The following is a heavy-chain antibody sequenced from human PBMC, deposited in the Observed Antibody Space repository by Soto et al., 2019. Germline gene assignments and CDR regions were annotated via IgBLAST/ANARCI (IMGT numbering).Heavy chain of an antibody. CDR1: GGNVSSNSGW. CDR2: TYYKSKWYY. J-gene: IGHJ6*03. V-gene: IGHV6-1*01. D-gene: IGHD1-1*01. Sequence: SPALSLTYDSSGGNVSSNSGWWNWIRQTPSRGLEWLGRTYYKSKWYYTYAASVKSRITVSPDTSKNQFSLQLTSVTPEDTAVYYCARGSWDDVSGHYYMDVWDKGTTVTVSS. CDR3: ARGSWDDVSGHYYMDV.